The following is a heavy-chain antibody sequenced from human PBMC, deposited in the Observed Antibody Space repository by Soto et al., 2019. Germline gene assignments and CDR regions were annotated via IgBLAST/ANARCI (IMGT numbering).Heavy chain of an antibody. D-gene: IGHD5-18*01. Sequence: QVQLVESGGGVVQPGRSLRLSCAASGFTFSSYAMHWVRQAPGKGLEWVAVISYDGSNKYYADSVKGRFTISRDNSKNTLYLQMNSLRAEDTAVYYCARGSSYSYGWGDYFDYWGQGTLVTVSS. CDR2: ISYDGSNK. CDR1: GFTFSSYA. CDR3: ARGSSYSYGWGDYFDY. V-gene: IGHV3-30-3*01. J-gene: IGHJ4*02.